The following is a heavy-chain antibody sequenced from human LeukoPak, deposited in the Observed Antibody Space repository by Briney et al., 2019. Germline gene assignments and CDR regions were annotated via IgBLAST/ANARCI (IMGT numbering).Heavy chain of an antibody. CDR1: GHSFTSYW. Sequence: GEFLKISCKGSGHSFTSYWIGWVRQMPGKGLEWMGIIYPGDSDTRYSPSFQGQVTISADKSISTAYLQWSSLKASDTAMYYCARRGMTTRNWFDPWGQGTLVTVSS. V-gene: IGHV5-51*01. D-gene: IGHD5-24*01. CDR2: IYPGDSDT. J-gene: IGHJ5*02. CDR3: ARRGMTTRNWFDP.